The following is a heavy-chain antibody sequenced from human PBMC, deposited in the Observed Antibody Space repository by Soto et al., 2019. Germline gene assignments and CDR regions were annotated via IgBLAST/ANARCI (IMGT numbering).Heavy chain of an antibody. CDR1: GFTFSSYS. CDR2: ISSSSSYI. V-gene: IGHV3-21*01. J-gene: IGHJ5*02. Sequence: PGGSLRLSCAASGFTFSSYSMNWVRQAPGKGLEWVSSISSSSSYIYYADSVKGRFTISRDNAKNSLYLQMNSLRAEDTAVYYCARAPYYYDSRGRLGPWGQGTLVTVSS. CDR3: ARAPYYYDSRGRLGP. D-gene: IGHD3-22*01.